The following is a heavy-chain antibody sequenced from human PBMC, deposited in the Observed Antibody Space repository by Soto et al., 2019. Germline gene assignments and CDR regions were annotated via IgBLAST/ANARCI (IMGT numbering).Heavy chain of an antibody. J-gene: IGHJ5*02. CDR2: IVVGSGNT. V-gene: IGHV1-58*01. Sequence: GASVKVSCKASGFTFTSSAVQWVRQARGQRLEWIGWIVVGSGNTNYAQKFQERVTITRDMSTSTAYMELSSLRSEDTAVYYCAAAWEPYHWFDPWGQGTLVTVSS. CDR3: AAAWEPYHWFDP. CDR1: GFTFTSSA. D-gene: IGHD1-26*01.